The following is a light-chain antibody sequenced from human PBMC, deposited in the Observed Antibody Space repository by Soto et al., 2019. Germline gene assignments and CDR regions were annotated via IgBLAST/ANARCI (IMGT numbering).Light chain of an antibody. V-gene: IGKV1-33*01. J-gene: IGKJ3*01. Sequence: DIQMTQSPSSLSASVGVRVSITCQASQDIRTSLSWFQHKPGRAPKLLIYGSSYLETGVPSRFRGSGSGTDFTFTITSLQPEDVATYYCQHYNNLPPFTFGPGTIVDI. CDR3: QHYNNLPPFT. CDR1: QDIRTS. CDR2: GSS.